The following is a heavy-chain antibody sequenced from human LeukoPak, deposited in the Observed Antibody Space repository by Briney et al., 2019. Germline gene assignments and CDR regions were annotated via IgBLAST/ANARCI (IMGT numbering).Heavy chain of an antibody. CDR2: ISGSGGST. CDR1: GFTFSSYA. Sequence: PGGSLRLSCAASGFTFSSYAMSWVRQAPGKGLEWVSAISGSGGSTYYADSVKGRFTISRDNSKNTLYLQMNSLRAEDTAVYYCAKAHPDYYDSSGYYLGYFDYWGQGTLVTVSS. CDR3: AKAHPDYYDSSGYYLGYFDY. J-gene: IGHJ4*02. V-gene: IGHV3-23*01. D-gene: IGHD3-22*01.